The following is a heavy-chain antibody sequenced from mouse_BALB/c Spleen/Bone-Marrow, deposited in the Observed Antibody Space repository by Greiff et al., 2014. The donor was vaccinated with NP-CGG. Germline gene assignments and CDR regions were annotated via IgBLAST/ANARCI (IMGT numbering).Heavy chain of an antibody. D-gene: IGHD3-2*01. J-gene: IGHJ3*01. CDR2: IYPGDGST. CDR3: ARSGDSSGYGFAY. Sequence: LQESGPELVKPGALVKISCKASGFTFRSYDINWVKQRPGQGLEWIGWIYPGDGSTKYNEKFKGKATLTADKSSSTAYMQLSSLTSDNSAAYFCARSGDSSGYGFAYWGQGTLVTVSA. V-gene: IGHV1S33*01. CDR1: GFTFRSYD.